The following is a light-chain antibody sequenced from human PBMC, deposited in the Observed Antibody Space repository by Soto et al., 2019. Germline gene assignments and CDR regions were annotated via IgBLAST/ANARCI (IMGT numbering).Light chain of an antibody. CDR1: ESVSSNY. CDR2: GAS. V-gene: IGKV3-20*01. Sequence: EIVLTQSPGTLSLSPGERATLSCRASESVSSNYIAWYQKKPGQAPRLLIYGASKADTGIPDRFSGGGSGTDFTLTISRLEPEDFAVYYCQQYVSSPWTFGQGTKVEV. J-gene: IGKJ1*01. CDR3: QQYVSSPWT.